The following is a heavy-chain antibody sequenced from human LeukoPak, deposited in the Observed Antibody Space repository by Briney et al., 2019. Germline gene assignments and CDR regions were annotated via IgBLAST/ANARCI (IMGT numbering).Heavy chain of an antibody. CDR2: ISGSGGST. D-gene: IGHD6-19*01. CDR3: VRGNSGSRTTPFDY. V-gene: IGHV3-23*01. Sequence: GGSLSLSCAASGFTFRSYAMSWVRQAPGRGLEWVSAISGSGGSTYYADSVKGRFTISRDNAKNTLFLQMTSLRAEDTAVYYCVRGNSGSRTTPFDYWGQGTLVTVSS. CDR1: GFTFRSYA. J-gene: IGHJ4*02.